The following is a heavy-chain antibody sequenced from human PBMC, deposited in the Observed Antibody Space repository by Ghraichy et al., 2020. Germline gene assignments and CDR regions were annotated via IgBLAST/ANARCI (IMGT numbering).Heavy chain of an antibody. J-gene: IGHJ4*02. CDR3: ARGLTYYDFWSGYKGRSFDY. V-gene: IGHV4-34*01. CDR2: INHSGST. CDR1: GGSFSGYY. D-gene: IGHD3-3*01. Sequence: SETLSLTCAVYGGSFSGYYWSWIRQPPGKGLEWIGEINHSGSTNYNPSLKSRVTISVDTSKNQFSLKLSSVTAADTAVYYCARGLTYYDFWSGYKGRSFDYWGQGTLVTVSS.